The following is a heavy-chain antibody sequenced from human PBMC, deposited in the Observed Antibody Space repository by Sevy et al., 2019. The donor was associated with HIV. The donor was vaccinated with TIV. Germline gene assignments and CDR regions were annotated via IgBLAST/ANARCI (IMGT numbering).Heavy chain of an antibody. CDR3: ARAPPVRSGDDSLNWLDP. J-gene: IGHJ5*02. D-gene: IGHD5-12*01. CDR1: GGSISAYY. Sequence: SATLSLTCTVSGGSISAYYWSWLRQPPGKGLEYIGDIYYTGSTYYNPSLKSRVTISVDTSKNQFSLNLRSVTAVDTAVYYCARAPPVRSGDDSLNWLDPWGQGILVTVSS. V-gene: IGHV4-59*12. CDR2: IYYTGST.